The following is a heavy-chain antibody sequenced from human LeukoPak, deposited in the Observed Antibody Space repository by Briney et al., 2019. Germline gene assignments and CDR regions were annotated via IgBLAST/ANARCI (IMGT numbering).Heavy chain of an antibody. CDR2: ISYDGSNK. CDR3: ARDVLGLVRVPEGYFDY. J-gene: IGHJ4*02. D-gene: IGHD3-10*01. CDR1: GFTFSSYA. Sequence: GGSLRLSCAASGFTFSSYAMHWVRQAPGKGLEWVAVISYDGSNKYYADSVKGRFTISRDNSKNTLYLQMNSPRAEDTAVYYCARDVLGLVRVPEGYFDYWGQGTLVTVSS. V-gene: IGHV3-30*04.